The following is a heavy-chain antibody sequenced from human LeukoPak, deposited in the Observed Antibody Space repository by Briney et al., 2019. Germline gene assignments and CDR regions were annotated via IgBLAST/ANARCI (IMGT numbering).Heavy chain of an antibody. CDR1: GYTFSNYA. V-gene: IGHV7-4-1*02. CDR2: IRTNTGNP. J-gene: IGHJ6*03. Sequence: ASVKVSCKASGYTFSNYAINWLRQAPGQGLEWMRWIRTNTGNPSYAQGFTGRFVFSLDTSVSTAYLQISSLKAEDTAVYYCARRHGGHSWGYYYYYMDVWGKGTTVTVSS. D-gene: IGHD3-16*01. CDR3: ARRHGGHSWGYYYYYMDV.